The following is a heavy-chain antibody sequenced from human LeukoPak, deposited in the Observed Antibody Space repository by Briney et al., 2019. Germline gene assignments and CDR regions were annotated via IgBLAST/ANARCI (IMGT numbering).Heavy chain of an antibody. CDR1: GFTFSSYS. Sequence: GGSLRLSRAASGFTFSSYSMNWVRQAPGKGLEWVSFISTSSSYIYYADSLKGRFTISRDNDKKSLYLQINSLRAEDTAVYYCARVTRGGYDGYFDYWGQGTLVTVSS. J-gene: IGHJ4*02. CDR3: ARVTRGGYDGYFDY. V-gene: IGHV3-21*01. D-gene: IGHD5-12*01. CDR2: ISTSSSYI.